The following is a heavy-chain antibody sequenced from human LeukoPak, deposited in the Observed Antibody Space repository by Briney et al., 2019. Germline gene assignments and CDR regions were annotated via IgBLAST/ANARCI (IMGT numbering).Heavy chain of an antibody. V-gene: IGHV1-69*06. CDR3: AREVGSGFDY. CDR2: IIPIFGTA. D-gene: IGHD1-26*01. CDR1: GGTFSSYA. J-gene: IGHJ4*02. Sequence: SVKASCKASGGTFSSYAISWVRQAPGQGLEWMGGIIPIFGTANYAQKFQGRVTITADKSASTAYMELSSLRSEDTAVYYCAREVGSGFDYWGQGTLVTVSS.